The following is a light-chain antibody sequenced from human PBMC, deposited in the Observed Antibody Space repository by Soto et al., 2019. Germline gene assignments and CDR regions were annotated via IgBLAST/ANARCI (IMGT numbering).Light chain of an antibody. J-gene: IGKJ4*01. V-gene: IGKV1-5*01. CDR1: QSISSW. Sequence: DIQMTQSPSTLSASVGDRVTITCRASQSISSWLAWYQRKPGKAPKLLIYDASSLESGVPSRFSGSGSGTEFTLTISSLQPDDFATYYCQQYNSYLTFGGGTKVEIK. CDR2: DAS. CDR3: QQYNSYLT.